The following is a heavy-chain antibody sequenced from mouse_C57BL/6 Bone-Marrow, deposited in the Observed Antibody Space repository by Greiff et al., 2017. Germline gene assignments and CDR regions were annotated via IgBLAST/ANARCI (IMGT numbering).Heavy chain of an antibody. CDR3: ARRAYYSNLWFAY. Sequence: VQVVESGAELARPGASVKMSCKASGYTFTSYTMHWVKQRPGQGLEWIGYINPSSGYTKYNQKFKDKATLTADKSSSTAYMQLSSLTSEDSAVYYCARRAYYSNLWFAYWGQGTLVTVSA. V-gene: IGHV1-4*01. CDR2: INPSSGYT. D-gene: IGHD2-5*01. CDR1: GYTFTSYT. J-gene: IGHJ3*01.